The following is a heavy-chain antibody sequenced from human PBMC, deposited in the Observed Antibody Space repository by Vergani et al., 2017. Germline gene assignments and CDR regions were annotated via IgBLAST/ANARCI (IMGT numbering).Heavy chain of an antibody. J-gene: IGHJ4*02. CDR2: ISGSGGST. D-gene: IGHD1-26*01. CDR1: GFTFSSYA. V-gene: IGHV3-23*01. CDR3: AKALRLGEVGATKY. Sequence: EVQLLESGGGLVQPGGSLRLSCAASGFTFSSYAMSWVRQAPGKGLEWVSAISGSGGSTYYADSVKGRFTISRDNSKNTLYLQINSLRAEDTAVYYCAKALRLGEVGATKYWGQGTLVTVSS.